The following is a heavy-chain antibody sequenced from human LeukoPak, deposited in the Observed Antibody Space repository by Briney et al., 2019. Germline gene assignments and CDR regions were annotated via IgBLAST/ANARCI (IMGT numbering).Heavy chain of an antibody. V-gene: IGHV3-7*01. CDR2: IKQDGSEK. D-gene: IGHD6-13*01. J-gene: IGHJ4*02. CDR3: ASSSWYYYFDY. CDR1: GFTFSNAW. Sequence: GGSLRLSCAASGFTFSNAWMSWVRQAPGKGLEWVANIKQDGSEKYYVDSVKGRFTISRDNAKNSLYLQMNSLRAEDTAVYYCASSSWYYYFDYWGQGTLVTVSS.